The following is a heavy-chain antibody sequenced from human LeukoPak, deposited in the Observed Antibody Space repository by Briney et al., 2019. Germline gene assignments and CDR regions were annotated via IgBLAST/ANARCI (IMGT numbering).Heavy chain of an antibody. D-gene: IGHD2-21*02. Sequence: SVKVSCKAPGGTFSSYAISWVRQAPGQGLEWMGGIIPIFGTANYAQKFQGRVTITADESTSTAYMELSSLRSEDTAVYYCARDPWVTGPMGFQHWGQGTLVTVSS. CDR3: ARDPWVTGPMGFQH. CDR2: IIPIFGTA. J-gene: IGHJ1*01. V-gene: IGHV1-69*13. CDR1: GGTFSSYA.